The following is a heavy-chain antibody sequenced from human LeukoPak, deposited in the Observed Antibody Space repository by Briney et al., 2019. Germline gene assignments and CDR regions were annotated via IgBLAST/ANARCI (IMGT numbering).Heavy chain of an antibody. CDR3: AKGTPASTGYYDILTGYHGAFDI. V-gene: IGHV3-23*01. CDR1: GFTFSSYA. Sequence: GGSLRLSCAASGFTFSSYAMSWVRQAPGKGLEWVSAISGSGGSTYYADSVKGRFTISRGNSKNTLYLQMNSLRAEDTAVYYCAKGTPASTGYYDILTGYHGAFDIWGQGTMVTVSS. D-gene: IGHD3-9*01. CDR2: ISGSGGST. J-gene: IGHJ3*02.